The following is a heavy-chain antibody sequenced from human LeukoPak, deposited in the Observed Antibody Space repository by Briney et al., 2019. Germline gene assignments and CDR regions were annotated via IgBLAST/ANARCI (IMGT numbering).Heavy chain of an antibody. V-gene: IGHV4-39*07. Sequence: SETLSLTCTVSGGSISSTTYYWGWIRQPPGKGLEWIGNIYYRGSTYYNPSLKSRVTISVDRSKNQFSLNLSSVTAADTAVYYCAREYYGSSGYYNDYWGQGTLVTVSS. J-gene: IGHJ4*02. CDR3: AREYYGSSGYYNDY. CDR2: IYYRGST. CDR1: GGSISSTTYY. D-gene: IGHD3-22*01.